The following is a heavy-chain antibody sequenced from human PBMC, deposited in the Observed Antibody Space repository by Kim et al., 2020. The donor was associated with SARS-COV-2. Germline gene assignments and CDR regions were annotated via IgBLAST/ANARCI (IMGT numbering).Heavy chain of an antibody. CDR1: GFTFSRYN. D-gene: IGHD2-15*01. CDR3: ARSSCSGGSCFSENED. V-gene: IGHV3-48*02. J-gene: IGHJ4*02. CDR2: ISSSGSTI. Sequence: GGSLRLSCAASGFTFSRYNMNWVRQAPGKGLEWLSYISSSGSTIYYADSVKGRFTVSRDNAKNSLYLQMNSLRDEDTAVYYCARSSCSGGSCFSENEDWGQGTLVTVSS.